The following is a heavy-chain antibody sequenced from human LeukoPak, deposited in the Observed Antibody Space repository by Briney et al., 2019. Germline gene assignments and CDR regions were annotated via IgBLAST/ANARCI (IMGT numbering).Heavy chain of an antibody. J-gene: IGHJ4*02. CDR2: IGGSGGDT. V-gene: IGHV3-23*01. CDR3: AKQLGYCSDGSCYFPY. D-gene: IGHD2-15*01. Sequence: GGSLRLSCVVSGFTFSTYAMSWVRQAPGKGLEWVSGIGGSGGDTFYADSVRGRFTVSRDNSKSTLCLQMNSLRAEDTAVYYCAKQLGYCSDGSCYFPYWGQGTLVTVSS. CDR1: GFTFSTYA.